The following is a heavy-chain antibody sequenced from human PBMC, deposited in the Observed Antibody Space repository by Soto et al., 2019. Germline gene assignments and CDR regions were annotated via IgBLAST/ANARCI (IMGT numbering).Heavy chain of an antibody. J-gene: IGHJ4*02. CDR1: GFTFSGSA. Sequence: GVLRLSCAASGFTFSGSAMHWVRQASGKGLEWVGRIRSKANSYATAYAASVKGRFTISRDDSKNTAYLQMNSLKTEDTAVYYCTRGGAYYDSSGTFDYWGQGTLVTVSS. CDR3: TRGGAYYDSSGTFDY. CDR2: IRSKANSYAT. V-gene: IGHV3-73*01. D-gene: IGHD3-22*01.